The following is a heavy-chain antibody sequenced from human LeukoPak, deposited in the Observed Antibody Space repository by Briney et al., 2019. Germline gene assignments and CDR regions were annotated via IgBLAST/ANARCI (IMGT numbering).Heavy chain of an antibody. D-gene: IGHD3-10*02. CDR3: ARYVRILGRAYYYYYMDV. CDR2: IYTSGST. Sequence: SETLSLTCTVSGGSISSGSYYWSWIRQPAGKGLEWIGRIYTSGSTNYNPSLKSRVTISVGTSKNQFSLKLSSVTAADTAVYYCARYVRILGRAYYYYYMDVWGKGTTVTISS. J-gene: IGHJ6*03. V-gene: IGHV4-61*02. CDR1: GGSISSGSYY.